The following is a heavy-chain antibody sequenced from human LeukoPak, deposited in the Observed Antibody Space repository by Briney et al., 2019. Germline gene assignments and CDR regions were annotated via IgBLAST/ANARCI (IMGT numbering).Heavy chain of an antibody. CDR3: ARGLGYCTSTTCLLPFDY. CDR1: GFTFRKYA. D-gene: IGHD2-2*01. V-gene: IGHV3-53*01. CDR2: IYSVGRT. Sequence: GGSLRLSCAASGFTFRKYAMSWVRQAPGKGLECGSDIYSVGRTYYALSVNRRFPVSQDNSKNTLYLQMNGLRSEDTAMYYCARGLGYCTSTTCLLPFDYWGQGTLVTVSS. J-gene: IGHJ4*02.